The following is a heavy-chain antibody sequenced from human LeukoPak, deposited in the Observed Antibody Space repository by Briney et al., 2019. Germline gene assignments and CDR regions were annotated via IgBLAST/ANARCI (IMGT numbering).Heavy chain of an antibody. CDR2: VSGSGITT. V-gene: IGHV3-23*01. CDR1: GFTFSTYA. CDR3: ARSPAVSGHYYYYMDV. Sequence: AGSLRLSCAASGFTFSTYAMSWVRQAPGKGLEWVATVSGSGITTFYADSVKGRFTISRDNSKNTLYLQMNSLRAEDTALYYCARSPAVSGHYYYYMDVWGKGTTVTVSS. D-gene: IGHD6-19*01. J-gene: IGHJ6*03.